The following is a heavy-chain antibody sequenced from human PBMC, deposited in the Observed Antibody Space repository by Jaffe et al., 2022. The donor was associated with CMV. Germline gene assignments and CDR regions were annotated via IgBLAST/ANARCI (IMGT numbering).Heavy chain of an antibody. CDR2: QSGSGSSA. D-gene: IGHD1-26*01. Sequence: EVQLVESGGGLVQPGGSLRLSCAASGFILSSHAMSWVRQAPGKGLEWVSAQSGSGSSAYYADSVKGRFTISRDNSKNTLYLQMNSLRADDTAVYYCVRDGQLLVPSGDFDLWGRGTLVTVSS. CDR1: GFILSSHA. V-gene: IGHV3-23*04. J-gene: IGHJ2*01. CDR3: VRDGQLLVPSGDFDL.